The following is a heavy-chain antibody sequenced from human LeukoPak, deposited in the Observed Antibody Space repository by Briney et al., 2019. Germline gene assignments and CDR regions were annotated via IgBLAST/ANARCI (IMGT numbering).Heavy chain of an antibody. CDR2: FDPEDGET. CDR3: ATPGQAPINNWFEP. Sequence: ASVKVSCKVSGHTLTELSMDWVRQAPGKGLELMGSFDPEDGETVYAQNFQGRVTLTEYTSIDTAYMELYHLRSQDTAVYYCATPGQAPINNWFEPWGQGTLVTVSS. D-gene: IGHD6-6*01. J-gene: IGHJ5*02. V-gene: IGHV1-24*01. CDR1: GHTLTELS.